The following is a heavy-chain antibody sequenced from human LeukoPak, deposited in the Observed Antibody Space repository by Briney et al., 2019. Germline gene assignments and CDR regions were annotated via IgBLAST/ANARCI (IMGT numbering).Heavy chain of an antibody. J-gene: IGHJ3*02. CDR1: GFTFSNYV. V-gene: IGHV3-33*01. Sequence: PGRSLRLSCAASGFTFSNYVMHWVRQAPGKGLEWVAVIRYDGSDKFYADSVKGRLTISRDSAKNTLYLQMNSLRAEDTAVYYCARAETQIHAFDIWGRGTMVTVSS. D-gene: IGHD5-24*01. CDR2: IRYDGSDK. CDR3: ARAETQIHAFDI.